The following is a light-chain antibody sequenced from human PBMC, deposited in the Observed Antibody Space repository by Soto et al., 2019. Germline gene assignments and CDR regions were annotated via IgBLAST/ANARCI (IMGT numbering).Light chain of an antibody. Sequence: QSVLTQSPSASASLGASVKLTCTLSSGHSSYAFAWHQQQPEKGPRYLMKLNSDGSHSKGDGIPDRFSGSSSGAERYLTVSSLQSEDEADYYCQTWDTGVWVFGGGTKLTVL. J-gene: IGLJ2*01. V-gene: IGLV4-69*01. CDR1: SGHSSYA. CDR2: LNSDGSH. CDR3: QTWDTGVWV.